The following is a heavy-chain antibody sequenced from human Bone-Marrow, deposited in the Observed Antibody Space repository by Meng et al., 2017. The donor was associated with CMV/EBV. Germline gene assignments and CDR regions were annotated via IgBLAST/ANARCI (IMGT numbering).Heavy chain of an antibody. J-gene: IGHJ4*02. CDR2: IRYDGGKK. D-gene: IGHD2-15*01. Sequence: GESPKISCGASGVTLSRYGIHWVRQAPGKGLEWVAFIRYDGGKKEYVDSVNGRFTISRDNSKNTVNLQMNSLRAEDTAVYYCTKDSGRGGHIWFRGVDYWGQGTLVTVSS. V-gene: IGHV3-30*02. CDR1: GVTLSRYG. CDR3: TKDSGRGGHIWFRGVDY.